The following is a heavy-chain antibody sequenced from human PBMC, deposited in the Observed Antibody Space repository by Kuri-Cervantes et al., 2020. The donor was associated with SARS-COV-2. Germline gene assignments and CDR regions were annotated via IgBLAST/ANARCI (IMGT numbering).Heavy chain of an antibody. D-gene: IGHD2-2*01. CDR1: GGTFSSYA. V-gene: IGHV1-3*04. Sequence: ASVKVSCKASGGTFSSYAIHWVRQAPGQGLEWMGWINTATGNTHYSQKFQGRVTITRDTAASTEYMDLNSLRSEDTAVYYRAREVGYCDSGRCYGLDAFDIWGQGTMVTVSS. CDR3: AREVGYCDSGRCYGLDAFDI. CDR2: INTATGNT. J-gene: IGHJ3*02.